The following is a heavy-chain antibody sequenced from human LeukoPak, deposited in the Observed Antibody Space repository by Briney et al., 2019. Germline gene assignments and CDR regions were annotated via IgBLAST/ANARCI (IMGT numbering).Heavy chain of an antibody. J-gene: IGHJ5*02. D-gene: IGHD2-2*01. CDR1: GYTFNSYA. V-gene: IGHV3-23*01. CDR2: ISVSGGTT. CDR3: AKGYSSTSGHWFDP. Sequence: GGPLRLPCAASGYTFNSYAMSWVRQAPGKGLEWVSAISVSGGTTYYADSVMGRFTISRDNSKITLYLQMNSLRAEDTAVYVCAKGYSSTSGHWFDPWGQGTLVTVSS.